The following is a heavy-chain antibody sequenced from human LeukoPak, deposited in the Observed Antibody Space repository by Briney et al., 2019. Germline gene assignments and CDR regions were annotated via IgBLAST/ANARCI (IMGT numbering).Heavy chain of an antibody. CDR1: GFTFSSYA. D-gene: IGHD3-10*01. J-gene: IGHJ4*02. V-gene: IGHV3-33*08. Sequence: PGRSLRLSCAASGFTFSSYAMHWVRQAPGKGLEWVAVIWYDGSNKYYADSVKGRFTISRDNSKNTLYLQMNSLRAEDTAVYYCARDYGSGSYYVFDYWGQGTLVTVSS. CDR2: IWYDGSNK. CDR3: ARDYGSGSYYVFDY.